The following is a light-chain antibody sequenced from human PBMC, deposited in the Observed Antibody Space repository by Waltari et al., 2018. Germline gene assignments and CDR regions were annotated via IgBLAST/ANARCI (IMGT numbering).Light chain of an antibody. CDR1: QSINSW. CDR3: QQYNSYPYT. Sequence: DIQMTQSPSTLSASVGDRVTITCRASQSINSWLAWYQQRPGKAPKLLIYEASHLESGVPSTFSGSGSETEFTLTISSLQPEDFATYYCQQYNSYPYTFGQGTKLEVK. V-gene: IGKV1-5*03. CDR2: EAS. J-gene: IGKJ2*01.